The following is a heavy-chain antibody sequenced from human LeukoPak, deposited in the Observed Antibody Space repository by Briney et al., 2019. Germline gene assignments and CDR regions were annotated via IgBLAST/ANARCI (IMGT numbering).Heavy chain of an antibody. Sequence: SETLSLTCTVSGGSISSGDYYWSRIRQPPGKGLEWIGYIYYSGSTYYNPSLKSRVTISVDTSKNQFSLKLSSVTAADTAVYYCARVAYYYDSSGYSPVDYWGQGTLVTVSS. CDR2: IYYSGST. J-gene: IGHJ4*02. CDR1: GGSISSGDYY. V-gene: IGHV4-30-4*08. D-gene: IGHD3-22*01. CDR3: ARVAYYYDSSGYSPVDY.